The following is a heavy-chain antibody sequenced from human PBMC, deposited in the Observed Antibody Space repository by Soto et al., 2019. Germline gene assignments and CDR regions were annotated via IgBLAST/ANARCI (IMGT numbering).Heavy chain of an antibody. CDR2: IYYSGST. J-gene: IGHJ4*02. V-gene: IGHV4-31*03. D-gene: IGHD5-12*01. Sequence: SETLSLTCTVSGGSISSSSYYWGWIRQPPGKGLEWIGYIYYSGSTYYNPSLKSRVTISVDTSKNQFSLKLSSVTAADTAVYYCARGPDIVATILFDYWGQGTLVTVSS. CDR1: GGSISSSSYY. CDR3: ARGPDIVATILFDY.